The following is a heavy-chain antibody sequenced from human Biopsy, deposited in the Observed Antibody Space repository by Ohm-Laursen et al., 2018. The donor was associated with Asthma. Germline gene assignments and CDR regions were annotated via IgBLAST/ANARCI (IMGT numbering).Heavy chain of an antibody. D-gene: IGHD3-22*01. CDR1: GFAVSRDH. J-gene: IGHJ4*02. CDR3: ARGDSSNWSHYYFDY. CDR2: IYSGGTS. V-gene: IGHV3-53*01. Sequence: SLRLSCAASGFAVSRDHMFWVRQAPGKGLEWVSVIYSGGTSHTADSVRGRFTISRDYSKGTLYLQMHSLRAEDTAVYYCARGDSSNWSHYYFDYWGQGTLVTVSS.